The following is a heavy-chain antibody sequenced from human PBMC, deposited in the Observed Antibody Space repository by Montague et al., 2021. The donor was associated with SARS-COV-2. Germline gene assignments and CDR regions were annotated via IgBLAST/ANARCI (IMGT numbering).Heavy chain of an antibody. CDR1: GFTFSSYA. Sequence: SRRLSCAASGFTFSSYAMSWVRQAPGKGLEWVSVIYSGGSSTYYADSVKGRFTISRDNSMNTLYLQMNSLRAEDTAVYYCAKSRGIRYDSSGYYYPLDYWGQGTLVTVSS. CDR2: IYSGGSST. CDR3: AKSRGIRYDSSGYYYPLDY. J-gene: IGHJ4*02. D-gene: IGHD3-22*01. V-gene: IGHV3-23*03.